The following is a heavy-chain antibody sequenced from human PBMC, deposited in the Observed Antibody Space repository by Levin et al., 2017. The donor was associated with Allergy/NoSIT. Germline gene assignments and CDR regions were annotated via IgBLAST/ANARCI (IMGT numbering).Heavy chain of an antibody. CDR1: GFTFSSYG. Sequence: PGGSLRLSCAASGFTFSSYGMHWVRQAPGKGLEWVAVISYDGSNKYYADSVKGRFTISRDNSKNTLYLQMNSLRAEDTAVYYCAKMAPDEAARFYSSDPDAFDIWGQGTMVTVSA. V-gene: IGHV3-30*18. D-gene: IGHD6-19*01. CDR2: ISYDGSNK. J-gene: IGHJ3*02. CDR3: AKMAPDEAARFYSSDPDAFDI.